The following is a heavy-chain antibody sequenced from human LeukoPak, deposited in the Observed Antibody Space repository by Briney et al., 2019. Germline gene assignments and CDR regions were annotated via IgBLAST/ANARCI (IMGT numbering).Heavy chain of an antibody. CDR2: IYYSGST. Sequence: SETLSLTCTVSSGSISSSGYYWGWIRQPPGKGLEWIGNIYYSGSTYYNPSLKSRVTMSVDTSKNQFSLKLSSVTAADTAVYYCARRYCSGGSCYPPAENPAFDYWGQGTLVTVSS. CDR3: ARRYCSGGSCYPPAENPAFDY. CDR1: SGSISSSGYY. V-gene: IGHV4-39*01. D-gene: IGHD2-15*01. J-gene: IGHJ4*02.